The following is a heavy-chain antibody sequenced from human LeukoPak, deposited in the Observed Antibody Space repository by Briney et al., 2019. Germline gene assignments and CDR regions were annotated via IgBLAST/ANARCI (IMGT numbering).Heavy chain of an antibody. J-gene: IGHJ6*02. V-gene: IGHV4-34*01. D-gene: IGHD6-6*01. CDR1: GGSFSGYY. Sequence: SETLSLTCAVYGGSFSGYYWSWIRQPPGKGLEWIGEINHSGSTNYNPSLKSRVTISVATSKNQFSLKLRSVSAADRAVYYCERLGSSPYGMDVWGQGTTVTVSS. CDR3: ERLGSSPYGMDV. CDR2: INHSGST.